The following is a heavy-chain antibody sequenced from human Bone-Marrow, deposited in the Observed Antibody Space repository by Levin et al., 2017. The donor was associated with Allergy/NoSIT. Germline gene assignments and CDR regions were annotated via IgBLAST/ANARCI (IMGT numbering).Heavy chain of an antibody. D-gene: IGHD3-3*01. Sequence: GGSLRLSCTASGLGFSTSWMSWVRQAPGKGLEWVAKIKPDESGKYYVSSVKGRFTISRDNTKNSVDLQMNSLRAEDTAVYYCTRDFWNAYDYWGQGTLVTVSS. J-gene: IGHJ4*02. CDR3: TRDFWNAYDY. CDR2: IKPDESGK. CDR1: GLGFSTSW. V-gene: IGHV3-7*01.